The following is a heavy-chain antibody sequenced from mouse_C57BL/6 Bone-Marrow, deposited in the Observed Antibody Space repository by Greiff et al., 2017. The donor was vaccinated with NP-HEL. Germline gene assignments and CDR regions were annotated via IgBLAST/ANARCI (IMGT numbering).Heavy chain of an antibody. D-gene: IGHD2-3*01. J-gene: IGHJ2*01. CDR2: INPYNGGT. CDR3: ARWDHDDSFDY. Sequence: VQLQQSGPVLVKPGASVKMSCTASGYTFTDYYMNWVKQSHGKSLEWIGVINPYNGGTSYNQKFKGKATLTVDKSSSTAYMELNSLTSEDSAVYYCARWDHDDSFDYWGQGTTLTVSS. V-gene: IGHV1-19*01. CDR1: GYTFTDYY.